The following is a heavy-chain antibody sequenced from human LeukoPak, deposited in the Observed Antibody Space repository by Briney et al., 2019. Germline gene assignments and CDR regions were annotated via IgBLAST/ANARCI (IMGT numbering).Heavy chain of an antibody. CDR1: GFTFSSYS. D-gene: IGHD6-6*01. V-gene: IGHV3-21*01. Sequence: PGGSLRLSCAASGFTFSSYSMNWVRQAPGKGLEWVSSISSSSSYIYYADSVKGRFTISRDNAKNSLYLQMNSLRAEDTAVYYCAKSSQRGFPFDYWGQGTLVTVSS. CDR3: AKSSQRGFPFDY. J-gene: IGHJ4*02. CDR2: ISSSSSYI.